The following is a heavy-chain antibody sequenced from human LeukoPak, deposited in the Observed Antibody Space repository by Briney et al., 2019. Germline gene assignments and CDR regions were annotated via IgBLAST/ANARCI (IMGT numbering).Heavy chain of an antibody. V-gene: IGHV3-33*01. D-gene: IGHD3-3*01. CDR1: GFTFSSYG. CDR3: ARTDYDFWSGYNDLDY. CDR2: IWYDGSNK. J-gene: IGHJ4*02. Sequence: GRSLRLSCAASGFTFSSYGMHWVRQAPGKGLEWVAVIWYDGSNKYYADSVKGRFTISRDNSKNTLYLQMNSLRAEDTAVYYCARTDYDFWSGYNDLDYWGQGTLVTVSS.